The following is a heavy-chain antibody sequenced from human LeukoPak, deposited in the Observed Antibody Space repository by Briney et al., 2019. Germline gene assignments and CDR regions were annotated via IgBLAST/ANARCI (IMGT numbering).Heavy chain of an antibody. J-gene: IGHJ4*02. V-gene: IGHV3-7*01. Sequence: GGSLRLSCAASGFTFRRSWMSWVRQAPGKELEWLTNIKEDGSEKNYLDSVRGRFTISRDNAKNTLYLQMNNLRTEDTSVYYCVRDGSGLGHNWGQGTLVSVSS. CDR1: GFTFRRSW. D-gene: IGHD6-19*01. CDR3: VRDGSGLGHN. CDR2: IKEDGSEK.